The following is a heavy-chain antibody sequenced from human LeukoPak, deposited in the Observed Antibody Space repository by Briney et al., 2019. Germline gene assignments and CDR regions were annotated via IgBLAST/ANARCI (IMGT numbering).Heavy chain of an antibody. CDR1: GFTFSSYW. CDR2: IKQDGSEK. Sequence: QSGGSLRLSCAASGFTFSSYWTSWVRQAPGKGLEWVANIKQDGSEKYYVDSVKGRFTISRDNAKNSLYLQMNSLRAEDTAVYYCARGGTPYYYDSSGYDYWGQGTLVTVSS. J-gene: IGHJ4*02. D-gene: IGHD3-22*01. V-gene: IGHV3-7*01. CDR3: ARGGTPYYYDSSGYDY.